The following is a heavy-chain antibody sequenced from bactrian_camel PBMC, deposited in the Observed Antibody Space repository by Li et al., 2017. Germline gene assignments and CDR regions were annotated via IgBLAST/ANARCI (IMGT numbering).Heavy chain of an antibody. V-gene: IGHV3S26*01. Sequence: VQLVESGGGSVRPGGSLTLSCAASRLPVTTNRVTWFRQAPGKEREGVAVVDSRGSASYSDSVKGRFTVSKDNAKNTLYLQMNSLKPEDTAMYYCAAEPYCSGGYVNWGQGTQVTVS. CDR3: AAEPYCSGGYVN. CDR1: RLPVTTNR. D-gene: IGHD2*01. CDR2: VDSRGSA. J-gene: IGHJ4*01.